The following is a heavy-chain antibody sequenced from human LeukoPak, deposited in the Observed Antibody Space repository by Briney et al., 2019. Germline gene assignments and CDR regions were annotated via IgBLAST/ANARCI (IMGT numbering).Heavy chain of an antibody. D-gene: IGHD3-10*01. J-gene: IGHJ2*01. CDR3: AKERGGQDWYFDL. CDR2: ISSSSSYI. V-gene: IGHV3-21*06. Sequence: GGSLRLSCAASGFTFSSYSMNWVRQAPGKGLEWVSSISSSSSYIYYADSVKGRFTISRDNSKNTLYLQMNSLRAEDTAMYYCAKERGGQDWYFDLWGRGALVTVSS. CDR1: GFTFSSYS.